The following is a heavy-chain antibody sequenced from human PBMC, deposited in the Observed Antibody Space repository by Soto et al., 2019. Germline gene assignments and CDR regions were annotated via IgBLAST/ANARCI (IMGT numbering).Heavy chain of an antibody. V-gene: IGHV3-23*01. CDR2: ISGGGGST. J-gene: IGHJ6*02. Sequence: GGSLRLSXAPSPFTFSSYKMSWVSHAQGKGLEWVSAISGGGGSTYYADSVKGRFTISRDNSKNTLYLQMNSLRAEDTAVYYRAKDPIAADYYYYGMDVWGQGTTVTVSS. D-gene: IGHD6-13*01. CDR1: PFTFSSYK. CDR3: AKDPIAADYYYYGMDV.